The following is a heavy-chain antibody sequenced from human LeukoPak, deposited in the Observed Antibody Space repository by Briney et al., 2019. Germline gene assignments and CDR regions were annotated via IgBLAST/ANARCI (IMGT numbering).Heavy chain of an antibody. CDR2: IIPIFGTA. J-gene: IGHJ6*03. CDR3: AALHYYDSSGYYYSRYYYMDV. Sequence: SVKVSCKASGGTFSSYAISWVRQAPGQGLEWMGGIIPIFGTANYAQKFQGRVTITADESTSTAYMELSSLRSEDTAVYYCAALHYYDSSGYYYSRYYYMDVWGKGTAVTVSS. CDR1: GGTFSSYA. V-gene: IGHV1-69*01. D-gene: IGHD3-22*01.